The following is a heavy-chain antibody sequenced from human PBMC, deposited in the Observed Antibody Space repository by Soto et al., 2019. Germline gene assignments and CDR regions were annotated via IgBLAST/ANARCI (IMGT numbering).Heavy chain of an antibody. V-gene: IGHV1-18*01. Sequence: GASVKVSCKASGYTFTDYGISWVRHAPGQGLQWMGWITAFNGNTKYAQQFQGRVTMTTDTSTSTAYMELRSLESDDTAVYYCARISQSDFWSGYYYFFDYWGQGTLVTVSS. CDR2: ITAFNGNT. D-gene: IGHD3-3*01. J-gene: IGHJ4*02. CDR3: ARISQSDFWSGYYYFFDY. CDR1: GYTFTDYG.